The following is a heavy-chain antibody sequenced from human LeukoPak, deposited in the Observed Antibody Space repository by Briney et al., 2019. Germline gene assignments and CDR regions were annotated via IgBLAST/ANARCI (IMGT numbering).Heavy chain of an antibody. D-gene: IGHD3-10*01. V-gene: IGHV1-2*06. CDR2: INPNSGGT. J-gene: IGHJ4*02. Sequence: ASVKVSCKASGYTFTGCYMHWVRQAPGQGLEWMGRINPNSGGTNYAQKFQGRVTMARDTSISTAYMELSRLRSDDTAVYYCARDPRGDLPYGSGSQNDYWGQGTLVTVSS. CDR3: ARDPRGDLPYGSGSQNDY. CDR1: GYTFTGCY.